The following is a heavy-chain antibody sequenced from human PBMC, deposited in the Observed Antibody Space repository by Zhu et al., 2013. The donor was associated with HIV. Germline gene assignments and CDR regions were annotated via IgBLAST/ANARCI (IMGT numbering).Heavy chain of an antibody. V-gene: IGHV3-48*04. Sequence: EVQLVESGGGLVQPGGSLRLSCAASGFTFTNYAVNWVRQAPGKGLEWVSYISTTGTTKYYADSLKGRFTISRDNAENSLYLQMNSLTAEDTAVYYCARGTYGDYYFDYWGQGALVTVSS. CDR2: ISTTGTTK. CDR1: GFTFTNYA. J-gene: IGHJ4*02. D-gene: IGHD4-17*01. CDR3: ARGTYGDYYFDY.